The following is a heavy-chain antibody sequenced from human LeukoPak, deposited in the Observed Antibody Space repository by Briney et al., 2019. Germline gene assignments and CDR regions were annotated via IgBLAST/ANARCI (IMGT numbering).Heavy chain of an antibody. Sequence: PSETLSLTCAVYGGSFSGYYWSWIRQPPGKGLEWIGSIYYSGSTYYNPSLKSRVTISVDTSKNQFSLKLSSVTAADTAVYYCARLYYYMDVWGKGTTVTISS. V-gene: IGHV4-34*01. J-gene: IGHJ6*03. CDR1: GGSFSGYY. CDR3: ARLYYYMDV. CDR2: IYYSGST.